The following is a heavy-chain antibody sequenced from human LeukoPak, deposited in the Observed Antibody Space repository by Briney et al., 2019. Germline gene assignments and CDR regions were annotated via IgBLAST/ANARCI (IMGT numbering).Heavy chain of an antibody. CDR2: IKQDGSEK. V-gene: IGHV3-7*05. J-gene: IGHJ4*02. CDR1: GFTFSNYW. Sequence: GRSLRLSCAVSGFTFSNYWMSWVRQAPGRGLEWVANIKQDGSEKYYVDSVKGRFTISRDNAKNSLYLQMNSLRADDTAVYYCARGGSYFHYWGQGTLVTVSS. D-gene: IGHD1-26*01. CDR3: ARGGSYFHY.